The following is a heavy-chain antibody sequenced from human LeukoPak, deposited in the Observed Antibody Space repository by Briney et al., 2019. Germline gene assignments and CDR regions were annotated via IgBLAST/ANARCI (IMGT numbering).Heavy chain of an antibody. D-gene: IGHD2-2*01. CDR1: GGSFSGYY. CDR3: AREGGLGYGVPAANGASFDY. J-gene: IGHJ4*02. CDR2: INHSGST. Sequence: SETLSLTCAVYGGSFSGYYWSWIRQPPGKGLEWIGEINHSGSTNYNPSLKSRVTISVDTSKNQFSLKLSSVTAADTAVYYCAREGGLGYGVPAANGASFDYWGQGTLVTVSS. V-gene: IGHV4-34*01.